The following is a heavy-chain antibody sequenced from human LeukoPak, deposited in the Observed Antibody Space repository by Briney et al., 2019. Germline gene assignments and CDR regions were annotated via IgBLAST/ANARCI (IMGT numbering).Heavy chain of an antibody. CDR2: INHSGST. CDR3: ARTGGNFDY. D-gene: IGHD1-14*01. Sequence: SETLSLTCAVYGGSFSGYYWSWIRQPPGKGLEWIGEINHSGSTNYNPSLKSRVTISVDTSKNQFSLKLSSVTAADTAVCYCARTGGNFDYWGQGTLVTVSS. J-gene: IGHJ4*02. CDR1: GGSFSGYY. V-gene: IGHV4-34*01.